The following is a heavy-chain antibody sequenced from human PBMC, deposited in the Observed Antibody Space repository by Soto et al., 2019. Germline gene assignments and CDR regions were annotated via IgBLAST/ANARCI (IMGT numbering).Heavy chain of an antibody. D-gene: IGHD2-15*01. CDR3: ARVSGDCSGGSCYPYYYYYMDV. CDR1: GGSISSYY. CDR2: IYYSGST. J-gene: IGHJ6*03. Sequence: PSETLSLTCTVSGGSISSYYWSRIRQPSGKGLEWIVYIYYSGSTNYNPSLKSRVTISVDTSKNQFSMKLSSVTAADTAVYYCARVSGDCSGGSCYPYYYYYMDVWGKGTTVTVSS. V-gene: IGHV4-59*01.